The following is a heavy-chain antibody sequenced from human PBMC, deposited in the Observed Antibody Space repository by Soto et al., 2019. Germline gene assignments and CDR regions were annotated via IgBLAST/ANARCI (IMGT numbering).Heavy chain of an antibody. CDR2: INPSGGST. V-gene: IGHV1-46*01. CDR3: ARDLRYCSSTSCAFPLNY. D-gene: IGHD2-2*01. CDR1: GYTFTSYY. J-gene: IGHJ4*02. Sequence: VASVKVSCKASGYTFTSYYMHWVRQAPGQGLEWMGIINPSGGSTSYAQKFQGRVTMTRDTSTSTVYMELSSLRSEDTAVYYCARDLRYCSSTSCAFPLNYWGQGTLVTVSS.